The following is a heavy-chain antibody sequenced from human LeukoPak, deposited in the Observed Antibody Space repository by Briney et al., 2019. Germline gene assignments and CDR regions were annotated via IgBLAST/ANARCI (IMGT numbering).Heavy chain of an antibody. D-gene: IGHD3-3*01. CDR3: ARVGIFGVVTLFDY. V-gene: IGHV3-21*01. CDR1: GFTFSSYS. CDR2: ISSSSSYI. Sequence: GGSLRLSCAASGFTFSSYSMNWVCQAPGKGLEWVSSISSSSSYIYYADSVKGRFTISRDNAKNSLYLQMNSLRAEDTAVYYCARVGIFGVVTLFDYWGQGTLVTVSS. J-gene: IGHJ4*02.